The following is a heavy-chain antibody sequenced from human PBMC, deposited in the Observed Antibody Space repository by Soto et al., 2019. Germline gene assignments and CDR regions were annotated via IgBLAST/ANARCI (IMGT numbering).Heavy chain of an antibody. CDR2: ILPIMDSV. D-gene: IGHD1-26*01. CDR1: GGTFNTYT. V-gene: IGHV1-69*01. J-gene: IGHJ6*02. Sequence: QVHLVQSGSEVKKPGSSVTVSCKASGGTFNTYTFSWVRQAPGQGLEWMGSILPIMDSVNYAHDFRGRLSITADPSTTTAYMELTSLTSHDTAMYYCARSSGTYPPSRYYYGLDVWGQGTTVTVSS. CDR3: ARSSGTYPPSRYYYGLDV.